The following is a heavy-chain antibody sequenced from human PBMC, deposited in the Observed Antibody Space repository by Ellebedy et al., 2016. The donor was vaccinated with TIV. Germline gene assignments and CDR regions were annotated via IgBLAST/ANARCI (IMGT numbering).Heavy chain of an antibody. J-gene: IGHJ4*02. D-gene: IGHD6-6*01. CDR2: IIPIFGTA. CDR3: ARDYSSSTDFDY. V-gene: IGHV1-69*13. CDR1: GGTFSSYA. Sequence: ASVKVSCKASGGTFSSYAISWVRQAPGQGLEWMGGIIPIFGTANYAQKFQGRVTITADESTSTAYMELSSLRSEDTAVYYCARDYSSSTDFDYWGQGTLVTVSS.